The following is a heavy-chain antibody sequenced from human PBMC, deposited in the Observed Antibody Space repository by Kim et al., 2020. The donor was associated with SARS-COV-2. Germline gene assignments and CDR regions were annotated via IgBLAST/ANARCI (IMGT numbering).Heavy chain of an antibody. CDR1: GFTFSSYW. J-gene: IGHJ6*02. Sequence: GGSLRLSCAASGFTFSSYWMSWVRQAPGKGLEWVANIKQDGSEKYYVDSVKGRFTISRDNAKNSLYLQMNSLRAEDTAVYYCARFVSYSSSWYYYYYGMDVWGQGTTVTVSS. CDR2: IKQDGSEK. V-gene: IGHV3-7*01. CDR3: ARFVSYSSSWYYYYYGMDV. D-gene: IGHD6-13*01.